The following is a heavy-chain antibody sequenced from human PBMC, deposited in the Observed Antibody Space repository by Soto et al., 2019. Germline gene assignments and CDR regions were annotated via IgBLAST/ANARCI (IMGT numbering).Heavy chain of an antibody. D-gene: IGHD3-10*01. CDR3: ARGPPLGD. Sequence: SETLSLTCAVYGGSFSGYYWSWIRQPPGKGLEWIGYIYHSGSTYYNPSLKSRVTISVDRSKNQFSLKLSSVTAADTAVYYCARGPPLGDWGQGTLVTVSS. CDR2: IYHSGST. J-gene: IGHJ4*02. CDR1: GGSFSGYY. V-gene: IGHV4-34*01.